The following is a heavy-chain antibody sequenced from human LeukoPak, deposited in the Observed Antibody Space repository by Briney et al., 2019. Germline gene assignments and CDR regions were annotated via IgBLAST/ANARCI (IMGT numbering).Heavy chain of an antibody. J-gene: IGHJ3*02. CDR3: ARDDRGYSGYDGAFDI. CDR2: IYYSGST. Sequence: SETLSLTCTVSGGSISSSSYYWSWIRQPPGKGLEWIGYIYYSGSTNYNPSLKSRVTISVDTSKNQFSLKLSSVTAADTAVYYCARDDRGYSGYDGAFDIWGQGTMVTVSS. V-gene: IGHV4-61*01. D-gene: IGHD5-12*01. CDR1: GGSISSSSYY.